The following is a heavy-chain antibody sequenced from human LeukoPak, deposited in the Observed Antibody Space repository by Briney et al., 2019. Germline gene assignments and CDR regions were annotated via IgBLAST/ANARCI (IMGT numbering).Heavy chain of an antibody. V-gene: IGHV3-9*01. D-gene: IGHD3-22*01. CDR3: AKDNGYYDSSGFDY. Sequence: PGRSLRLSCAAFGFTFDDYAMHWVRQAPGKGLEWVSGISWNSGTIGYADSVKGRFTISRDNAKYSLYLQMNSLRAEDTALYYCAKDNGYYDSSGFDYWGQGTLVTVSS. CDR1: GFTFDDYA. J-gene: IGHJ4*02. CDR2: ISWNSGTI.